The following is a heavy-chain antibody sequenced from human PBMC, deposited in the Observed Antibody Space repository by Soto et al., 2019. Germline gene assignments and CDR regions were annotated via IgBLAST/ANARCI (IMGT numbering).Heavy chain of an antibody. D-gene: IGHD3-22*01. J-gene: IGHJ4*02. Sequence: SETLSLTCTVSGGSISSYYWSWIRQPPGKGLEWIGYIYYSGITNYNPSLKSRVTISVDTSKNQFSLKLSSVTAADTAVYYCASHYDSSGYYLHWGQGPLITVSS. CDR2: IYYSGIT. CDR1: GGSISSYY. V-gene: IGHV4-59*01. CDR3: ASHYDSSGYYLH.